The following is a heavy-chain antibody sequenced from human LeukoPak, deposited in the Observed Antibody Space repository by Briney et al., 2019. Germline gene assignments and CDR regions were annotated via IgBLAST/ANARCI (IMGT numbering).Heavy chain of an antibody. V-gene: IGHV3-30*02. D-gene: IGHD4-11*01. CDR1: GFTFSSSG. Sequence: GGSLSLSCAASGFTFSSSGMHWVRQALGKGLEWVAYIRNDGSNKNYADSVKGRFTISRDSSQNTLYLQMNSLRADDTAVYYCASRITTSFDYWGQGTLVTVSS. CDR2: IRNDGSNK. J-gene: IGHJ4*02. CDR3: ASRITTSFDY.